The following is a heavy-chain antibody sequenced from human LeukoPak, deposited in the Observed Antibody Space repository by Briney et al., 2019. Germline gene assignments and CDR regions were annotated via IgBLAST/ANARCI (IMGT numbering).Heavy chain of an antibody. V-gene: IGHV4-4*07. D-gene: IGHD3-9*01. CDR3: ARGHYDILTGYYRTLFDY. CDR1: GGSISSYY. J-gene: IGHJ4*02. Sequence: SETLSLTCTVSGGSISSYYWSWIRQPAGKGLEWIGRIYSSGSTNYNPSLKSRVTMSVDRSKNQFSLELSSVTAADTAVYYCARGHYDILTGYYRTLFDYWGRGTLVTVSS. CDR2: IYSSGST.